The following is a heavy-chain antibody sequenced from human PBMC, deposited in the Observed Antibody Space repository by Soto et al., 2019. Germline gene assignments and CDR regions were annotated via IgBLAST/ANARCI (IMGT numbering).Heavy chain of an antibody. V-gene: IGHV3-23*01. CDR2: ISPSGGNT. Sequence: PGGSLRLSCAASGFTFSNYAMSWVRQAPGKGLEWVSEISPSGGNTYHADSVKGRFTISRDNSKNTLYLQMNSLRAEDTAVYYCAKDRGLLRSAFDIWGQGTMVTVSS. D-gene: IGHD2-21*02. CDR1: GFTFSNYA. CDR3: AKDRGLLRSAFDI. J-gene: IGHJ3*02.